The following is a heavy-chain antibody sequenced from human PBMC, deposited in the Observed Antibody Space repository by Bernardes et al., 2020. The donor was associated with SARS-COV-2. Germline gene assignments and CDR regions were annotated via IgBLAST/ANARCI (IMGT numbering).Heavy chain of an antibody. CDR1: GGSISSYY. Sequence: TGSLTCTVSGGSISSYYWSWIRQPPGKGLEWIGYIYYSGSTNYNPSLKSRVTISVDTSKNQFSLKLSSVTAADTAVYYCARDSPRSYYGMDVWGQGTTVTVSS. CDR3: ARDSPRSYYGMDV. J-gene: IGHJ6*02. V-gene: IGHV4-59*01. CDR2: IYYSGST.